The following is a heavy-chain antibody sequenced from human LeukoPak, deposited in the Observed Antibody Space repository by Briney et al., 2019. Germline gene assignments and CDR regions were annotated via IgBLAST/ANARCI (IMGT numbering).Heavy chain of an antibody. CDR2: ISGSGGST. V-gene: IGHV3-23*01. D-gene: IGHD3-16*01. J-gene: IGHJ6*03. CDR1: GFTFSDYY. CDR3: AKAQGWHVASGLGFGAYYYYMDV. Sequence: GGSLRLSCAASGFTFSDYYMSWIRQAPGKGLEWVSAISGSGGSTYYADSVKGRFTISRDNSKNTLYLQMNSLRAEDTAVYYRAKAQGWHVASGLGFGAYYYYMDVWGKGTTVTVSS.